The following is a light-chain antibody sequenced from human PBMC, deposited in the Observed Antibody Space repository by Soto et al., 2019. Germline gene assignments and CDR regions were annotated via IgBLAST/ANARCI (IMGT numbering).Light chain of an antibody. CDR1: SRNVGGYNY. J-gene: IGLJ2*01. Sequence: QSVLTQPRSVSGCPGQSVTISCTGTSRNVGGYNYVSWYQQHPGKVPKLLIYDVSKRPSGVPDRFSGSKSGNTASLTISGLQAEDEADYYCSSYTSSSPVGFGGGTKVTVL. CDR3: SSYTSSSPVG. CDR2: DVS. V-gene: IGLV2-11*01.